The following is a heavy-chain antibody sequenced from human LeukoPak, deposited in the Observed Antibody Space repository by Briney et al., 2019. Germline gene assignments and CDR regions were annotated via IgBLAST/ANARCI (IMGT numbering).Heavy chain of an antibody. CDR1: GFSVSNGY. CDR3: AREVVSSPSYFDS. J-gene: IGHJ4*02. Sequence: GGFLRLSCAASGFSVSNGYMYWVRQAPGKGLEWVSFFYKGDSTYYAESVRGRFTISRDNSKNTLYLLMNSLIPEDTAVYYCAREVVSSPSYFDSWGQGTLVTVSS. CDR2: FYKGDST. V-gene: IGHV3-53*01. D-gene: IGHD2-15*01.